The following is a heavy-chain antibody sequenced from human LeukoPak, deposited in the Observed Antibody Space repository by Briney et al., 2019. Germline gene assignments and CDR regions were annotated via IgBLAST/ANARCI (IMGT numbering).Heavy chain of an antibody. CDR2: VGTSGDST. CDR3: AKDKRAVTMVRGVYFDY. Sequence: GGSLRLSCAASGFTFSSYAMSWVRQSPGKGLELVSTVGTSGDSTYSADSVKGRFTISRDNSKNTVYLQMNSLRAEDTAVYYCAKDKRAVTMVRGVYFDYWGQGTLVTVSS. D-gene: IGHD3-10*01. J-gene: IGHJ4*02. V-gene: IGHV3-23*01. CDR1: GFTFSSYA.